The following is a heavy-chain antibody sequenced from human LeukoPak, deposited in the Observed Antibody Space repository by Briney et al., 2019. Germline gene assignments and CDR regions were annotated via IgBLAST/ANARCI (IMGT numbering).Heavy chain of an antibody. CDR1: GFTFSSYA. Sequence: GGSLRLSCAASGFTFSSYAMHWVRQAPGKGLGWVAVISYDGSNKYYADSVKGRFTISRDNSKNTLYLQMNSLSAEDTAVYYCARVNRVGSGSSLAFDYWGQGTMLSVSS. V-gene: IGHV3-30-3*01. J-gene: IGHJ4*02. CDR2: ISYDGSNK. CDR3: ARVNRVGSGSSLAFDY. D-gene: IGHD3-10*01.